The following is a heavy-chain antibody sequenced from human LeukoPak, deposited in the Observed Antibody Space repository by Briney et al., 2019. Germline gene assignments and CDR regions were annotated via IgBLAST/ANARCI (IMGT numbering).Heavy chain of an antibody. J-gene: IGHJ4*02. CDR2: INPNSGGT. V-gene: IGHV1-2*02. CDR1: GYTFTSYY. Sequence: ASVKVSCKASGYTFTSYYMHWVRQAPGQGLEWMGWINPNSGGTNYAQDFQGRVTMTRDTSISTAYMELSRLRSDDTAVYYCARGRDSSSWYALDYWGQGTLVTVSS. CDR3: ARGRDSSSWYALDY. D-gene: IGHD6-13*01.